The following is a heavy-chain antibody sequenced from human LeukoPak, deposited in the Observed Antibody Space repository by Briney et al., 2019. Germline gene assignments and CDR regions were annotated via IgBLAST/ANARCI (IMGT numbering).Heavy chain of an antibody. CDR3: ARVRAYDSSGYVLAY. CDR1: GFTFSSYS. J-gene: IGHJ4*02. V-gene: IGHV3-21*01. D-gene: IGHD3-22*01. Sequence: PGGSLRLSCAASGFTFSSYSMNWVRQAPGKGLEWVSSISSSSSYIYYADSVKGRFTISRDNAKNSLYLQMNSLRAEGTAVYYCARVRAYDSSGYVLAYWGQGTLVTVS. CDR2: ISSSSSYI.